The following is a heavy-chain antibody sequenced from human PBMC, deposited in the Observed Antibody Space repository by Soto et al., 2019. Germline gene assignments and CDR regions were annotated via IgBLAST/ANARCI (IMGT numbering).Heavy chain of an antibody. J-gene: IGHJ3*02. D-gene: IGHD3-22*01. CDR1: GYTFTSYS. CDR3: ARDRFYYDSSGYYFDDAFDI. V-gene: IGHV1-18*01. Sequence: QVQLVQSGAEVKKPGASVKVSCKASGYTFTSYSISWVRQAPGQGLEWMGWISAYNGNTNYAQKLQGRVTMTTDTSTSTAYMELRSLRSDDTAVYYCARDRFYYDSSGYYFDDAFDIWGQGTMVTVSS. CDR2: ISAYNGNT.